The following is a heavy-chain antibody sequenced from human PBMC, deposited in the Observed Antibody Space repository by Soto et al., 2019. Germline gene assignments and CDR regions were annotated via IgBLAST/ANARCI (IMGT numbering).Heavy chain of an antibody. V-gene: IGHV4-31*03. Sequence: SETLSLTCTVSGGSISSGGYYWSWIRQHPGKGLEWIGYIYYSGSTYYNPSLKSRVTISVDPSKNQFSLKLSSVTAADTAVYYCARASMITFGGVISALDYWGQGTLVTVSS. CDR1: GGSISSGGYY. D-gene: IGHD3-16*02. CDR3: ARASMITFGGVISALDY. CDR2: IYYSGST. J-gene: IGHJ4*02.